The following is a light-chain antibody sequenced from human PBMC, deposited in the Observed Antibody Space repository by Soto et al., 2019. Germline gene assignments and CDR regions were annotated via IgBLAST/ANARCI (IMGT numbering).Light chain of an antibody. CDR1: QSVSSIY. V-gene: IGKV3-20*01. J-gene: IGKJ1*01. CDR3: QHYGSSGT. Sequence: EIVLTQSPGTLSLSPGERATLSYRASQSVSSIYLAWYQQKPGKAPRLLIYGASSRATGIPDRLSGSGSGTDFTLTIRRLEPEDFAVYYCQHYGSSGTFGQGTKVDIK. CDR2: GAS.